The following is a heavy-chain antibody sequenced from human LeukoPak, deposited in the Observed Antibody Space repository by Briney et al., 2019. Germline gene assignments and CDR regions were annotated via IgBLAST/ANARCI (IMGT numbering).Heavy chain of an antibody. V-gene: IGHV1-69*06. D-gene: IGHD1-26*01. CDR1: GGTFSSYA. CDR3: AREGNDLYSSGSYYHQFDY. J-gene: IGHJ4*02. Sequence: GASVKVSCKASGGTFSSYAISWVRQAPGQGLEWMGGIIPIFGTANYAQKFQGRVTITADKSTSTAYMELSSLRSEDTAVYYCAREGNDLYSSGSYYHQFDYWGQGTLVTVSS. CDR2: IIPIFGTA.